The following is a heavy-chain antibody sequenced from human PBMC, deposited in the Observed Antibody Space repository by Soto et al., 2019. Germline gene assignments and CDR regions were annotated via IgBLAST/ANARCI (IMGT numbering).Heavy chain of an antibody. CDR3: ARDPYSGSSLSAY. D-gene: IGHD1-26*01. V-gene: IGHV4-4*02. CDR1: GGSISSTNW. J-gene: IGHJ4*02. CDR2: IYHSGST. Sequence: SETLSLTCAVSGGSISSTNWWYWARQPPGKGLEWIGEIYHSGSTNYNPSLKSRVTISIDKSKNQFSLKLNSVTAADTAVYYCARDPYSGSSLSAYWGQGILVTVSS.